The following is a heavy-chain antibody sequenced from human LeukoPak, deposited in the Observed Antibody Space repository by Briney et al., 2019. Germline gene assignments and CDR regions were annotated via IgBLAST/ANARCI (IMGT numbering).Heavy chain of an antibody. D-gene: IGHD5-12*01. CDR1: GYTFTGYY. Sequence: GASVKVSCKASGYTFTGYYMHWVRQAPGQGLEWMGWINPNSGGTNYAQKFQGRVTMTRDTSISTAYMELSRLRSDDTAVYYCARSPVDIVALGLDYWGQGTLVTVSS. CDR2: INPNSGGT. CDR3: ARSPVDIVALGLDY. J-gene: IGHJ4*02. V-gene: IGHV1-2*02.